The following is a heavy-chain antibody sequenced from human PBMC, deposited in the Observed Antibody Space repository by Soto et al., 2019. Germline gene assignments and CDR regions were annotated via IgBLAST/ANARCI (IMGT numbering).Heavy chain of an antibody. Sequence: QVQLVESGGGVVQPGTSLRLSCAASGFTFSSYGMQWVRQAPGKGLEWVALIWHDGSKKYYADSVKGRLTISRDNSKNTMYLQMSSLKGDDTAVYYCARDAYTSEHFSSLDYWGQGTLVTVPS. V-gene: IGHV3-33*01. J-gene: IGHJ4*02. CDR1: GFTFSSYG. CDR2: IWHDGSKK. CDR3: ARDAYTSEHFSSLDY. D-gene: IGHD3-3*02.